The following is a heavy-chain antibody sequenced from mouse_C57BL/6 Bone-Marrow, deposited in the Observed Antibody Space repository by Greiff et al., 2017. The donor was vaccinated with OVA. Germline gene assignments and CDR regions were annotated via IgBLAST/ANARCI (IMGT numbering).Heavy chain of an antibody. Sequence: EVMLVESGGGLVQPGGSLKLSCAASGFTFSSYTMSWVRQTPEQRLEWVATLSGCGGNTYYPDSVKGRFTISRDNAKNTLYLQMGSLRSEDTALYYCATDGYYRLTWFAYWGQGTLVTVSA. J-gene: IGHJ3*01. CDR3: ATDGYYRLTWFAY. CDR1: GFTFSSYT. CDR2: LSGCGGNT. V-gene: IGHV5-9*01. D-gene: IGHD2-3*01.